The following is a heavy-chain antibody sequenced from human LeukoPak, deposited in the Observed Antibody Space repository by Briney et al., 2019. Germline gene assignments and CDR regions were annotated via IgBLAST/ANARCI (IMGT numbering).Heavy chain of an antibody. CDR1: GYSIGSGYY. V-gene: IGHV4-38-2*01. CDR3: ASYEYSSSWVNYFDY. D-gene: IGHD6-6*01. J-gene: IGHJ4*02. CDR2: IYHSGST. Sequence: SETLSLTCAVSGYSIGSGYYWGLIRQPPGKGLEWVGSIYHSGSTYYNPSLKSRVTISVDTSKNQFSLKLSSVTAADTAVYYCASYEYSSSWVNYFDYWGQGTLVTVSS.